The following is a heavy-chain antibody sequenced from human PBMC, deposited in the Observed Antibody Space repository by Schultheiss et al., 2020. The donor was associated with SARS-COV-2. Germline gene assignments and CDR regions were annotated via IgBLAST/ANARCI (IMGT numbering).Heavy chain of an antibody. J-gene: IGHJ6*02. CDR2: IIPIFGTA. CDR1: GYTFTSYA. Sequence: SVKVSCKASGYTFTSYAISWVRQAPGQGLEWMGGIIPIFGTANYAQKFQGRVTITADESTSTAYMELSSLRSEDTAVYYCARDYYDSSGYYWGMDVWGQGTTVTVSS. CDR3: ARDYYDSSGYYWGMDV. D-gene: IGHD3-22*01. V-gene: IGHV1-69*13.